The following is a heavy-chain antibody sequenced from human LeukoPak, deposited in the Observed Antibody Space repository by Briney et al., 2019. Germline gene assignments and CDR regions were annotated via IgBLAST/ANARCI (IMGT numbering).Heavy chain of an antibody. CDR2: IYYSGST. J-gene: IGHJ4*02. V-gene: IGHV4-39*07. CDR1: GGSISSSSYY. Sequence: ASETLSLTCTVSGGSISSSSYYWGWIRQPPGKGLEWIGSIYYSGSTYYNPSLKSRVTISVDTSKNQFSLKLSSVTAADTAVYYCARERSADTFDYWGQGTLVTVSS. CDR3: ARERSADTFDY. D-gene: IGHD6-13*01.